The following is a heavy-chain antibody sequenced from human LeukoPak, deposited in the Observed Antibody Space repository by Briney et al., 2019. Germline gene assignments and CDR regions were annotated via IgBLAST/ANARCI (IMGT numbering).Heavy chain of an antibody. CDR1: GGSISSGSYY. D-gene: IGHD3-22*01. V-gene: IGHV4-61*02. Sequence: SETLSLTCTVSGGSISSGSYYWSWIRQPAGTGLEWIGRIYTSGSTNYNPSLKSRVTISVDTSKNQFSLKLSSVTAADTAVYYCARDNYYDSSGYYYVQGWFDPWGQGTLVTVSS. CDR2: IYTSGST. CDR3: ARDNYYDSSGYYYVQGWFDP. J-gene: IGHJ5*02.